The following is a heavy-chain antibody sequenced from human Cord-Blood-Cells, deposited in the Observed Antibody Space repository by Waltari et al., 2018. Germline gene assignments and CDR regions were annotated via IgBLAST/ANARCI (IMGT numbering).Heavy chain of an antibody. CDR3: ARGQFPSYDILTPYGMDV. J-gene: IGHJ6*02. Sequence: QVQLQQWGAGLLRPSETLSLTCAVYGGSFSGYYWSWIRQPPGKGLEWIGEINHSGSTNYNPSLKSRVTISVDTSKNQFSLKLSSVTAADTAVYYCARGQFPSYDILTPYGMDVWGQGTTVTVSS. CDR2: INHSGST. CDR1: GGSFSGYY. D-gene: IGHD3-9*01. V-gene: IGHV4-34*01.